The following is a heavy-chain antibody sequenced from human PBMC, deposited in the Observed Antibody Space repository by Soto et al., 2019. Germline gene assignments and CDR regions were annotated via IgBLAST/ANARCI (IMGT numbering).Heavy chain of an antibody. CDR2: IYYTGTT. CDR3: ARHTPAISISDH. Sequence: SETLSLTCTVSGCSIRDYYWGWIRQSPGKGLEWIGYIYYTGTTKYNPSLKSRVTISVDSSKNQFSLKLDSVTAADTAVYYCARHTPAISISDHWGQGTLVTVSS. CDR1: GCSIRDYY. J-gene: IGHJ4*02. D-gene: IGHD2-15*01. V-gene: IGHV4-59*08.